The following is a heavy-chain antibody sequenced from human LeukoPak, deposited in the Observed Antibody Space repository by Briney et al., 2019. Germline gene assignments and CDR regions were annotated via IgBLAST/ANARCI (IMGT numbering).Heavy chain of an antibody. CDR2: ISSSSSTI. Sequence: GGSLRLSCAASGFTFSSYSMNWVRQAPGKGLEWVSYISSSSSTIYYADSVKGRFTISRDNSKNTLYLQMNSLRAEDMAVYYCAKYTVTTPGVGAFDIWGQGTMVTVSS. D-gene: IGHD4-17*01. J-gene: IGHJ3*02. V-gene: IGHV3-48*01. CDR3: AKYTVTTPGVGAFDI. CDR1: GFTFSSYS.